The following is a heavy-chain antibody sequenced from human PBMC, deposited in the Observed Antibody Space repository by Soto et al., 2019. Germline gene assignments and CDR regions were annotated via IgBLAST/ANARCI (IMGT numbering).Heavy chain of an antibody. CDR1: GFTFSNYA. J-gene: IGHJ4*02. CDR2: ISNSFSDGNT. Sequence: PVGSLRLSCAASGFTFSNYAMDWVRQAPGKGLEWVSAISNSFSDGNTHYADSVKGRFTISRDNDKNTVFLEMNSLRAEDTAVYYCAKVFSPEGGNYFDHWGQGTLVTVSS. CDR3: AKVFSPEGGNYFDH. V-gene: IGHV3-23*01.